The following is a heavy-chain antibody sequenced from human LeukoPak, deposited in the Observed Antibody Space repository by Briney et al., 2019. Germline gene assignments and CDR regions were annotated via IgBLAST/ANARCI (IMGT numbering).Heavy chain of an antibody. CDR1: GFTFSSYW. D-gene: IGHD6-19*01. J-gene: IGHJ4*02. V-gene: IGHV3-74*01. CDR3: ARGRLAVAGRGGDY. CDR2: INSDGSST. Sequence: GGSLRLSCAASGFTFSSYWMHWVRHAPGKGLVWVSRINSDGSSTSYADSVKGRFTISRDNAKNTLYLQMNSLRAEDTAVYYCARGRLAVAGRGGDYWGQGTLVTVSS.